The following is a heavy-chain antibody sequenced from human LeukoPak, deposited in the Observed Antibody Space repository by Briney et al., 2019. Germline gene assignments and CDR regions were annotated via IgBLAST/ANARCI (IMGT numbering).Heavy chain of an antibody. J-gene: IGHJ6*03. Sequence: GGPVTLFCAVSGFPHSRFAMRWVRQSPGKGVEWLSTINGCENTTFYADSVKGRFTISRDNSKNTLYLHMDSLRPDDTAIYYCTKELHVAVAVADYYYFYMDVWGRGTAVTVSS. CDR1: GFPHSRFA. D-gene: IGHD6-19*01. CDR2: INGCENTT. V-gene: IGHV3-23*01. CDR3: TKELHVAVAVADYYYFYMDV.